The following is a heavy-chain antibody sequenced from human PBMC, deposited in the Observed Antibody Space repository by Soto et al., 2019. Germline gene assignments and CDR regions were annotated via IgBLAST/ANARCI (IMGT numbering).Heavy chain of an antibody. CDR3: GVHTTGPLDY. D-gene: IGHD1-1*01. V-gene: IGHV3-33*03. J-gene: IGHJ4*02. CDR2: IWYDGNKK. Sequence: PGGSLRLSCAASGFSFSSSVMHWVRQAPGKGLEWVAVIWYDGNKKYYGDSVRGRFTISRDNSKNALYLEMNSLRAEDTAVYYCGVHTTGPLDYWGQATLVAVST. CDR1: GFSFSSSV.